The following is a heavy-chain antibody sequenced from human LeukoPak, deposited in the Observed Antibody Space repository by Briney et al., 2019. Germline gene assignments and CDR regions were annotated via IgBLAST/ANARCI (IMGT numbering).Heavy chain of an antibody. D-gene: IGHD1-26*01. J-gene: IGHJ4*02. V-gene: IGHV4-39*07. CDR3: AKDGRTSSPK. Sequence: SETLSLTCSVSGGSISSRSHYWGWIRQTPGKGLEWIGSIFYSGSTNYNPSLKSRVTISVDTSKNQFSLELYSVTAADTALYYCAKDGRTSSPKWGQGILVTVSS. CDR1: GGSISSRSHY. CDR2: IFYSGST.